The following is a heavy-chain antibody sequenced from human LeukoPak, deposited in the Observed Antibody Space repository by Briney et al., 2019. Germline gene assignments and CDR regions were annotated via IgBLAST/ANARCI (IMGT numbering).Heavy chain of an antibody. Sequence: SETLSLTCTVSGYSITSGYYWGWIRQPPGKGLEWIGSLYYSGSTYYNPSLKSRVTISVDTSKNQFSLKLSSVTAADTAVYYCARDPVQLERSGFDYWGQGTLVTVSS. CDR2: LYYSGST. V-gene: IGHV4-38-2*02. J-gene: IGHJ4*02. D-gene: IGHD1-1*01. CDR3: ARDPVQLERSGFDY. CDR1: GYSITSGYY.